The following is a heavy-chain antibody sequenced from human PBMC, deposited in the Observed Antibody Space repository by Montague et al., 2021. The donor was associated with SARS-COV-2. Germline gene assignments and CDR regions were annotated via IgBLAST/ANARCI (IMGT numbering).Heavy chain of an antibody. J-gene: IGHJ4*02. CDR1: GGSLSSYY. Sequence: SETLSLTCNVSGGSLSSYYWSWIRQPPGKGLEWIGYVYYNGNTNXXPSLKSRIILSVDTSKNHFSLKVSSVTAADTAVYYCARGSKWSRYFDYWGQGTLVTVSS. D-gene: IGHD2-15*01. V-gene: IGHV4-59*01. CDR2: VYYNGNT. CDR3: ARGSKWSRYFDY.